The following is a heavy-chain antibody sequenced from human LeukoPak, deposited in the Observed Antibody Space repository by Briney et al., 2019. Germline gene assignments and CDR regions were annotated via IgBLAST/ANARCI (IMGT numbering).Heavy chain of an antibody. Sequence: GGSLRLSCAASGFTFSTYTMNWVRQAPGKGLEWISYISSSGSMIYYADSVKGRFTISRDNARNSLYLQVNSLRAEDTAVYYCSRDVTVPAAMVYWGQGTLVTVSS. CDR3: SRDVTVPAAMVY. CDR2: ISSSGSMI. CDR1: GFTFSTYT. J-gene: IGHJ4*02. D-gene: IGHD2-2*01. V-gene: IGHV3-48*01.